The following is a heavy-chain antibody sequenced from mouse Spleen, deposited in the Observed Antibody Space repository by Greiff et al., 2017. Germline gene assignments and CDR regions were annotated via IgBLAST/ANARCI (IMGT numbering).Heavy chain of an antibody. V-gene: IGHV1-47*01. Sequence: VQLQPSGAELVKPGASVKMSCKASGYTFTTYPLEWMKQNHGKSLEWIGNFHPYNDDTKYNEKFKGKATLTVEKSSSTVYLELSRLTSDDSAVYYCARRNHYGSSTWFAYWGQGTLVTVSA. CDR2: FHPYNDDT. J-gene: IGHJ3*01. CDR1: GYTFTTYP. D-gene: IGHD1-1*01. CDR3: ARRNHYGSSTWFAY.